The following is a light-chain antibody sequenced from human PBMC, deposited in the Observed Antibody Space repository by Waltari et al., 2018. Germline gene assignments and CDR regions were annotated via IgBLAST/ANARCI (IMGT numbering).Light chain of an antibody. Sequence: QLVLTQSPSASASLGASVKLTCTLSSGHTSNTVAWLQQQPEKGPRYLMQVNSDGSHSKGEEISDRFSGSSSGAGRYRTIASLQSEDEADYYCQTGGHGTVVFGGGTKLTVL. CDR1: SGHTSNT. V-gene: IGLV4-69*01. CDR2: VNSDGSH. CDR3: QTGGHGTVV. J-gene: IGLJ2*01.